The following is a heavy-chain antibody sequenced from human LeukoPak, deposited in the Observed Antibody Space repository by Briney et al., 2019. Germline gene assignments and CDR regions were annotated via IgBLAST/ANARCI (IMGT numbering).Heavy chain of an antibody. D-gene: IGHD3-22*01. Sequence: KPSETLSLTCAVYGGSFSGYYWSWIRQPPGKGLEWIGEINHSGSTNYNPSLKSRVTISVDTSKSQFSLKLSSVTAADTAVYYCVLYYYDSSGYFDGFDYWGQGTLVTVSS. CDR1: GGSFSGYY. V-gene: IGHV4-34*01. CDR3: VLYYYDSSGYFDGFDY. CDR2: INHSGST. J-gene: IGHJ4*02.